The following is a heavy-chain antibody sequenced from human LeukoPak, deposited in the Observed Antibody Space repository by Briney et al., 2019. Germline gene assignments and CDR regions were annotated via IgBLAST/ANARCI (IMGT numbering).Heavy chain of an antibody. Sequence: SETLSLTCTVSGGSRSRYYWSWIREPPGKGLEWMGYIYYSGSTNYNPSLKSRVTISVDTYKNQFSLKLSSVTAADTAVYYCARDRCSGGSCHPYYYYMDVWGKGTTVTVSS. CDR3: ARDRCSGGSCHPYYYYMDV. J-gene: IGHJ6*03. CDR2: IYYSGST. V-gene: IGHV4-59*01. CDR1: GGSRSRYY. D-gene: IGHD2-15*01.